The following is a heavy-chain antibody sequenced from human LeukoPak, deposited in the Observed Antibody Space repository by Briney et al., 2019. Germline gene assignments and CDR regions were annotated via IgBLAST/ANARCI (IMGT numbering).Heavy chain of an antibody. J-gene: IGHJ4*02. CDR3: AGSDY. CDR2: IYYSGST. Sequence: SETLSLTCTVSDYSISSSYYWGWIRQPPGKGLEWIGSIYYSGSTYYNPSLKSRVTISVDTSKNQFSLKLSSVTAADTAVYYCAGSDYWGQGTLVTVSS. CDR1: DYSISSSYY. V-gene: IGHV4-38-2*02.